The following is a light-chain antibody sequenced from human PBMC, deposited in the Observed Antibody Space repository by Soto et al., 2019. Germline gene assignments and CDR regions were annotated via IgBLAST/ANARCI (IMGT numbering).Light chain of an antibody. Sequence: QSVLTQPASVSGSPGQSITISCTGTSSDVGGYNYVSWYQQHPGKAPKLMIYDVSNRPSGVSNRFSGSKSGNTASLTISGLQAEDAADYYCSSYTSSSTLVVFVGGTQLTVL. CDR3: SSYTSSSTLVV. J-gene: IGLJ2*01. CDR2: DVS. CDR1: SSDVGGYNY. V-gene: IGLV2-14*01.